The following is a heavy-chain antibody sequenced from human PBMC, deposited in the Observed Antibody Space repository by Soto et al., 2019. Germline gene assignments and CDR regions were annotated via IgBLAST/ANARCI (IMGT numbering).Heavy chain of an antibody. V-gene: IGHV4-30-2*01. CDR2: IHQTGIT. CDR3: ARDRKESNYFDY. J-gene: IGHJ4*02. Sequence: SETLSLTCAVSGGSISSGGYSWSWIRQPPGKGLEWIGYIHQTGITYYNPSLKSRVTISLDRSNNQFSLNLSSVTAADTAVYFCARDRKESNYFDYWGQGTLVTVS. CDR1: GGSISSGGYS.